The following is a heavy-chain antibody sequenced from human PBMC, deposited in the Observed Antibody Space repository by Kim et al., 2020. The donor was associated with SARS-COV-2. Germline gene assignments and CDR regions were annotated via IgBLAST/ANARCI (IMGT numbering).Heavy chain of an antibody. D-gene: IGHD2-2*01. J-gene: IGHJ6*02. CDR3: ARDPSFLPAAMTYYYYGMDV. CDR2: IKQDGSEK. CDR1: GFTFSSYW. Sequence: GGSLRLSCAASGFTFSSYWMSWVRQAPGKGLEWVANIKQDGSEKYYVDSVKGRFTISRDNAKNSLSLQMNSLRAEDTAVYYCARDPSFLPAAMTYYYYGMDVWGQGTTVTVSS. V-gene: IGHV3-7*01.